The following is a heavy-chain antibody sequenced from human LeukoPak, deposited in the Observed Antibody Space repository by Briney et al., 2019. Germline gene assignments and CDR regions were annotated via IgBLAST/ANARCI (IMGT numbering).Heavy chain of an antibody. Sequence: SETLSLTCAVYGGSFSGYYWSWIRQPPGKGLEWIGEINHSGSTNYNPSLKSRVTISVDTSKNQFSLKLSSVTAADTAVYYCARGDGSGWNDARSNWFDPWGQGTLVTVSS. V-gene: IGHV4-34*01. J-gene: IGHJ5*02. CDR1: GGSFSGYY. CDR2: INHSGST. CDR3: ARGDGSGWNDARSNWFDP. D-gene: IGHD6-19*01.